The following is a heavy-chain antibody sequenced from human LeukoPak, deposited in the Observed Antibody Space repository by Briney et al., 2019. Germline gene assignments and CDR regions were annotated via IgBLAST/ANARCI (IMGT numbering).Heavy chain of an antibody. Sequence: PGGSLRLSCAASGFTFDDYAMHWVRQAPGKGLEWVSLISWDGGSTYYADSVKGRFTISRDNSKNSLYLQMNSLRAEDTALYYCAKATSSWHEFGYWGQGTLVTVSS. CDR3: AKATSSWHEFGY. CDR2: ISWDGGST. D-gene: IGHD6-13*01. V-gene: IGHV3-43D*03. J-gene: IGHJ4*02. CDR1: GFTFDDYA.